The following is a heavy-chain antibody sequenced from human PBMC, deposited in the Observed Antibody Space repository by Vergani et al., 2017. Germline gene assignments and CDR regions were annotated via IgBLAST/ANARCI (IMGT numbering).Heavy chain of an antibody. D-gene: IGHD6-6*01. CDR2: ISWNSNSI. Sequence: EVQLEESGGGLVLPGRSLRLSCVASGFTSAGYAMHWVRQAPGKGLECVSGISWNSNSIGYADSVKGRFTISRDNAKNSLYLQMNSLRAEDTALYYCAKDLGTSSGGGWLDPWGQGTLVTVSS. J-gene: IGHJ5*02. CDR3: AKDLGTSSGGGWLDP. V-gene: IGHV3-9*02. CDR1: GFTSAGYA.